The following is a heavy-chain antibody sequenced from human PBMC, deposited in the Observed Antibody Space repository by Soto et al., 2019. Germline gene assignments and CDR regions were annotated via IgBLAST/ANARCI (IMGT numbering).Heavy chain of an antibody. V-gene: IGHV6-1*01. CDR3: ARALAGSYAY. J-gene: IGHJ4*02. CDR1: GDSVSSKDAA. CDR2: TYYRSKWSA. Sequence: PSQTLSLTCAISGDSVSSKDAAWNWIRQSPSRGLEWLGRTYYRSKWSADYAVSLKGRITVKPDTSKNQFSLQLNSVTPEDTAVYYCARALAGSYAYWGQGTMVIVSS. D-gene: IGHD1-26*01.